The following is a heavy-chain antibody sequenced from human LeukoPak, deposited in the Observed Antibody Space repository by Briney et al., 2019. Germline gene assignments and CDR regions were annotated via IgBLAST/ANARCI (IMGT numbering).Heavy chain of an antibody. J-gene: IGHJ6*02. CDR1: GYTFTGYY. D-gene: IGHD1-1*01. Sequence: GASVKVSCKASGYTFTGYYMHWVRQAPGQGLEWMGWINPNSGGTNYAQKFQGRVTMTRDTSISTAYMELSRLRSDDTAVYYCAREERTLPPPERGVEDVWGQGTTVAVSS. CDR3: AREERTLPPPERGVEDV. CDR2: INPNSGGT. V-gene: IGHV1-2*02.